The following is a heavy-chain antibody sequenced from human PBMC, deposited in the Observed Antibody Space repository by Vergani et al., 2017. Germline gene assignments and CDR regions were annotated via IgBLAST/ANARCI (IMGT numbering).Heavy chain of an antibody. CDR1: GFTFSSYS. V-gene: IGHV3-48*01. D-gene: IGHD3-22*01. J-gene: IGHJ4*02. Sequence: EVQLVESGGGLVQPGGSLRLSCAASGFTFSSYSIHWVRQAPGKGLEWVSYISSSSSTIYYADSVKGRFTISRDNAKNSLYLQMNSLRAEDMAVYYCAREGRGYYYVVDYWGQGTLVTVSS. CDR3: AREGRGYYYVVDY. CDR2: ISSSSSTI.